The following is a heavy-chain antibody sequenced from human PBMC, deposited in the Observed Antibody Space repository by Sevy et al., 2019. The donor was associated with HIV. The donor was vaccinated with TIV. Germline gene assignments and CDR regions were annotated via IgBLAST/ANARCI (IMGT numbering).Heavy chain of an antibody. CDR3: ARDLPPSATTVAHFDY. CDR2: ISHSGGAI. J-gene: IGHJ4*02. V-gene: IGHV3-48*03. CDR1: GFIFSRYE. Sequence: GGFLRLSCAASGFIFSRYEMNWVRQAPGKGLEWVSYISHSGGAINYADSVKGRFTVSRDNAKNSLYLQMDSLRAEDTAVYYCARDLPPSATTVAHFDYWGQGTLVTVSS. D-gene: IGHD4-17*01.